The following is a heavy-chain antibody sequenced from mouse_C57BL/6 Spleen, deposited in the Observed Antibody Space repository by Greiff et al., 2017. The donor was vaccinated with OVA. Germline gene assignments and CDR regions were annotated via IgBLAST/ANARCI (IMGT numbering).Heavy chain of an antibody. Sequence: VQRVESGAELVRPGASVKLSCKASGYTFTDYYINWVKQRPGQGLEWIARIYPGSGNTYYNEKFKGKATLTAEKSSSTAYMQLSSLTSEDSAVYFCAREEDYDETWFAYWGQGTLVTVSA. J-gene: IGHJ3*01. CDR1: GYTFTDYY. CDR3: AREEDYDETWFAY. D-gene: IGHD2-4*01. V-gene: IGHV1-76*01. CDR2: IYPGSGNT.